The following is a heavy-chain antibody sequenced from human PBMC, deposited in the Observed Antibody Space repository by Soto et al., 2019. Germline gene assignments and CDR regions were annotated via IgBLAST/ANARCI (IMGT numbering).Heavy chain of an antibody. V-gene: IGHV3-23*01. Sequence: EVQLLESGGGLVQPGGSLRLSCVASRFDFSSYEMSWVRQAAGKGLEWVSRVSLTGDRTNYAGSVKGRFTISRDDSKSIAYLQMNSLKTEDTAVYYCARGQLSEWELLPSYFDYWGQGTLVTVSS. J-gene: IGHJ4*02. CDR3: ARGQLSEWELLPSYFDY. CDR1: RFDFSSYE. D-gene: IGHD1-26*01. CDR2: VSLTGDRT.